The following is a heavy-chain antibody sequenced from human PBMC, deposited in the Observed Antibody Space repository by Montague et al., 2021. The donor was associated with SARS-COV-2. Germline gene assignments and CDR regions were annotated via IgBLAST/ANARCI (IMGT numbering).Heavy chain of an antibody. CDR1: GGSISNFY. D-gene: IGHD1-14*01. J-gene: IGHJ4*02. V-gene: IGHV4-59*12. Sequence: SETLSLTCTVSGGSISNFYWTWIRSPPGKGLDWIGSISYTGSTNYNPSLKSRVAISVDTSKNQFSLKLTSVTAADTAFYYCARINLTGVDFWGQGTLVTVSS. CDR2: ISYTGST. CDR3: ARINLTGVDF.